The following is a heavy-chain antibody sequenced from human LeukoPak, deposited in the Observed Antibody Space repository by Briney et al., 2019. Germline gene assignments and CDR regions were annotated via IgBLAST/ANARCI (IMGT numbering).Heavy chain of an antibody. V-gene: IGHV4-34*01. Sequence: SETLSLTCAVYGGSFSGYYWSWIRQPPGKGLEWIGEINHSGRTNYNPSLKSRVTISVDTSKNQFSLKLSSVTAADTAVYYCARVLHGYYFYWGQGTLVTVSS. CDR2: INHSGRT. CDR1: GGSFSGYY. J-gene: IGHJ4*02. CDR3: ARVLHGYYFY. D-gene: IGHD3-22*01.